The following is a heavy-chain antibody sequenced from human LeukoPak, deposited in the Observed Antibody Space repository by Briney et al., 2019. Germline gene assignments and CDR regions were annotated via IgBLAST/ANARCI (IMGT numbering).Heavy chain of an antibody. V-gene: IGHV3-11*01. J-gene: IGHJ4*02. CDR1: GFTFSDYY. CDR2: MSESGSSI. CDR3: ARGKRRFDF. Sequence: GGSLRLSCAASGFTFSDYYMSWIRQAPGKGLEWVSYMSESGSSIYYAASVKGRFTISRDNVNHSLFLQMNSLRAEDTAVYYCARGKRRFDFWGQGTLVTVSS.